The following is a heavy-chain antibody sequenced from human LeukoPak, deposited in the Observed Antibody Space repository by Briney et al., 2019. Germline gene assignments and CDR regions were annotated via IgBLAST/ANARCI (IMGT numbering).Heavy chain of an antibody. J-gene: IGHJ5*02. CDR3: ARAREPAAAGKRWFDP. CDR1: GYSISSGYY. V-gene: IGHV4-38-2*02. Sequence: PSETLSLTCTVSGYSISSGYYWGWIRQPPGKGLEWIGSIYHSGSTYHNPSLKSRVTISVDTSKNQFSLKLSSVTAADTAVYYCARAREPAAAGKRWFDPWGQGTLVTVSS. CDR2: IYHSGST. D-gene: IGHD6-13*01.